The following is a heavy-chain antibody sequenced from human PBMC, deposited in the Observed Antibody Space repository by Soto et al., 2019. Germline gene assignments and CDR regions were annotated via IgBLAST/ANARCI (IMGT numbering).Heavy chain of an antibody. CDR2: IYASGHT. Sequence: SETLSLTCTVSGGSISGYYWSWIRQSAGTGLEWIGRIYASGHTTYNPSLESRVSMSVDTSKHQFSLKLSSVSAADTAVYYCARSPSTSTIGSFDIWGQGRMVTVSS. V-gene: IGHV4-4*07. D-gene: IGHD6-6*01. CDR1: GGSISGYY. J-gene: IGHJ3*02. CDR3: ARSPSTSTIGSFDI.